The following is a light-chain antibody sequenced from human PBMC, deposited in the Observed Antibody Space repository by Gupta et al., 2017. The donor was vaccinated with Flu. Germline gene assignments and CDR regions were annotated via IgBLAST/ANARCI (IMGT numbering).Light chain of an antibody. V-gene: IGLV1-51*02. CDR2: ETS. Sequence: SSIVPNNYVSWHQQHPGTAPELLIFETSRRPSGIPDRFSGSKSDTSAALGITGLQTGDEGDYYCGTWDSSLSAWVFGGGTKLTVL. CDR1: SSIVPNNY. J-gene: IGLJ3*02. CDR3: GTWDSSLSAWV.